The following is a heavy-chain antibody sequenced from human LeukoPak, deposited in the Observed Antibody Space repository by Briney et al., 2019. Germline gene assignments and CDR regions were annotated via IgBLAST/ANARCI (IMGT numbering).Heavy chain of an antibody. Sequence: SETLSLTCTVSGYSISSGYYGGWIRQPPGEGLGGIGSIYHSGSTYYNPSLKSRVTISVDTSKTQFSLKLSSVTAADTAVYYCARGYSGYDYSPEGYFDYWGQGTLVTVSS. V-gene: IGHV4-38-2*02. CDR1: GYSISSGYY. J-gene: IGHJ4*02. CDR3: ARGYSGYDYSPEGYFDY. D-gene: IGHD5-12*01. CDR2: IYHSGST.